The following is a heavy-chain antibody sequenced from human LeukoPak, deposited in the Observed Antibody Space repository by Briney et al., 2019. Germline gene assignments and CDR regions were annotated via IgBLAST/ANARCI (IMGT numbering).Heavy chain of an antibody. V-gene: IGHV4-59*01. Sequence: SETLSLTCTVSGGSISSYYWSWIRQPPGKGLEWIGYIYYSGSTNYNPSLKSRVTISVDTSKNQFSLKLSSVTAADTAVYYCARADSSSWYSHAFDIWGQGTMVTVSS. CDR2: IYYSGST. CDR3: ARADSSSWYSHAFDI. CDR1: GGSISSYY. D-gene: IGHD6-13*01. J-gene: IGHJ3*02.